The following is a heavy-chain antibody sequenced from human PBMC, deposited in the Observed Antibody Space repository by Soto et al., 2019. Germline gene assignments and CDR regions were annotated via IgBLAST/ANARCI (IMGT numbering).Heavy chain of an antibody. V-gene: IGHV4-61*01. J-gene: IGHJ6*02. D-gene: IGHD2-15*01. CDR3: ARGGTRDGMDV. CDR2: IYYTGSA. CDR1: GGSVSSGSYY. Sequence: PSETLSLTCTVSGGSVSSGSYYWSWIRQPPGRGLEWIGYIYYTGSAIYNPSLKSRFTVSVDTSKNQFSLKIRSVTAADTAVYYCARGGTRDGMDVWGQGTTVTVSS.